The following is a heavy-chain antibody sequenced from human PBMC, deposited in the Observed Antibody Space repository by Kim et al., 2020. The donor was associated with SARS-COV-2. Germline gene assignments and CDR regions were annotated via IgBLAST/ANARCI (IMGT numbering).Heavy chain of an antibody. V-gene: IGHV1-18*01. CDR1: GYTFTSYG. D-gene: IGHD6-19*01. Sequence: ASVKVSCKASGYTFTSYGISWVRQAPGQGLEWMGWISAYNGNTNYAQKLQGRVPMTTDTSKSTAYLELRSLRSDDTAVSYCARWGGIAVAARGYYWGQGTLVTVSS. J-gene: IGHJ4*02. CDR2: ISAYNGNT. CDR3: ARWGGIAVAARGYY.